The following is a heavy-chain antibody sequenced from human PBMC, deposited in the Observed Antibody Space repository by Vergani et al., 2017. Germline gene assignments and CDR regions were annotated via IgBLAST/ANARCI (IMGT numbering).Heavy chain of an antibody. Sequence: QVQLQESGPGLVKPSETLSLTCTVSGGSISSYYWSWIRQPPGKGLEWIGYIYYGGSTNYNPSLKSRVTISVDTSKNQFSLKLSSVTAADTAVYYCARVHGDYPYFDYWGQGTLVTVSS. V-gene: IGHV4-59*01. CDR1: GGSISSYY. D-gene: IGHD4-17*01. CDR2: IYYGGST. J-gene: IGHJ4*02. CDR3: ARVHGDYPYFDY.